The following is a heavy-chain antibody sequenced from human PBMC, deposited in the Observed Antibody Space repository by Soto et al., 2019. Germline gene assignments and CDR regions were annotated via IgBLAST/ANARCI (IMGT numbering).Heavy chain of an antibody. J-gene: IGHJ3*02. D-gene: IGHD3-22*01. CDR1: GFNFRDYY. V-gene: IGHV3-11*04. CDR3: ARVKRYHDSPAAFDI. CDR2: ITNRGSYI. Sequence: PGGSLRLSCAASGFNFRDYYMTWIRQAPGKGLEWVSYITNRGSYIYYADSVKGRFIISRDNAMNSLYLQMNSLRAEDTAVYYCARVKRYHDSPAAFDIWGQGTLVTVSS.